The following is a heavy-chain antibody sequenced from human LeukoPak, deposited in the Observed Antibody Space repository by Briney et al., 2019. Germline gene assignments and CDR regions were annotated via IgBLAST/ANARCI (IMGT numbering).Heavy chain of an antibody. CDR3: ARGSPQGGIDY. Sequence: GASLKISCKASGGTFSGYAISWVRQAPGQGLEWVGGIIPTFGTANYAQKCPGRVTMPADESTSTAYMELSSLRSEDTAVYYCARGSPQGGIDYWGQGTLVTVSS. J-gene: IGHJ4*02. CDR2: IIPTFGTA. CDR1: GGTFSGYA. D-gene: IGHD3-16*01. V-gene: IGHV1-69*13.